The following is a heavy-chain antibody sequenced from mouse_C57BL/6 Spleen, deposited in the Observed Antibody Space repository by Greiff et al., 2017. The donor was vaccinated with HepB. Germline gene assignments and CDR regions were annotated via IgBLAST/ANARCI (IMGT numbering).Heavy chain of an antibody. CDR3: ARGRWSFAY. J-gene: IGHJ3*01. CDR1: GYTFTSYW. V-gene: IGHV1-52*01. D-gene: IGHD2-3*01. Sequence: VQLQQPGAELVRPGSSVKLSCKASGYTFTSYWMQWVKQRPIQGLEWIGNIDPRDSETHYNQKFKDKATLSVDKSSSTGYMQLSSLTSDDSAVYYCARGRWSFAYWGQGTLVTVSA. CDR2: IDPRDSET.